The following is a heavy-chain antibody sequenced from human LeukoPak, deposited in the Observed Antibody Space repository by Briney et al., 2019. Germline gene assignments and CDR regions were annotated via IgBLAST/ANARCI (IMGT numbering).Heavy chain of an antibody. CDR2: INPNSGGT. CDR1: GYTFTGYY. CDR3: ARVVVVPAAPTSLDYMDV. J-gene: IGHJ6*03. V-gene: IGHV1-2*02. Sequence: ASVKVSCKASGYTFTGYYMHWVRQAPGQGLEWMGWINPNSGGTNYAQKFQGRVTMTRDTSISTAYMELSRLRSDDTAVYYCARVVVVPAAPTSLDYMDVWGKGTTVTVSS. D-gene: IGHD2-2*01.